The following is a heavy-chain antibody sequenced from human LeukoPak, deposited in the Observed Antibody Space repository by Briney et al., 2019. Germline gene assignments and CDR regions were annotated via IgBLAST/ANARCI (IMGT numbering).Heavy chain of an antibody. CDR1: GGSISSYY. V-gene: IGHV4-59*08. D-gene: IGHD6-13*01. Sequence: SETLSLTCTVSGGSISSYYWSWIRQPPGKGLEWIGYIYYSGSTNYNPSLKSRVTISVDTSKNQFSLKLSSVTAADTAVYYCARHSSSSSWYRVLDFQHWGQGTLDTVSS. J-gene: IGHJ1*01. CDR3: ARHSSSSSWYRVLDFQH. CDR2: IYYSGST.